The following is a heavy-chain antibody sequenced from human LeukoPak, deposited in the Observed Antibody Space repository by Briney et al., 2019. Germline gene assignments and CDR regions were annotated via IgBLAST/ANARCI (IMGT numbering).Heavy chain of an antibody. D-gene: IGHD4-11*01. Sequence: GGSLRLSCAASGFTLSDYYMSWIRQAPGKGLEWISYISSSAGTIYYADSVKGRFTISRDNAKNSLYLQMNSLRVEDTAVYYCAKDRHSYSNAYFFDYWGQGTPVTVSS. CDR3: AKDRHSYSNAYFFDY. CDR2: ISSSAGTI. V-gene: IGHV3-11*04. CDR1: GFTLSDYY. J-gene: IGHJ4*02.